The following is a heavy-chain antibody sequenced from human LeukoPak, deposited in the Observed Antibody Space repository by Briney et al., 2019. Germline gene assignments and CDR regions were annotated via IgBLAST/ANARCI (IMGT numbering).Heavy chain of an antibody. Sequence: SETLSLTCTVSGGSISSYYWSWIRQPAGKGLEWVGRIYTSGSTNYNPSLKSRVTMSVDTSKNQFSLKLSSVTAADTAVYYCAREERATAPGVYDYWGQGTLVTVSS. V-gene: IGHV4-4*07. CDR1: GGSISSYY. D-gene: IGHD1-26*01. J-gene: IGHJ4*02. CDR2: IYTSGST. CDR3: AREERATAPGVYDY.